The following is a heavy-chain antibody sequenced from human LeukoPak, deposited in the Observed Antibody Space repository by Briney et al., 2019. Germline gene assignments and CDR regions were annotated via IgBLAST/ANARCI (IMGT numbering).Heavy chain of an antibody. CDR2: IYYSGST. CDR1: GGSISSSSYY. CDR3: ARKISGGQRILDY. J-gene: IGHJ4*02. D-gene: IGHD2-15*01. Sequence: PSETLSLTCTVSGGSISSSSYYWGWIRQPPGKGLEWIGSIYYSGSTYYNPSLKSRVTISVDTSKNQFSLKLSSVTAADTAVYYCARKISGGQRILDYWGQGTLVTVSS. V-gene: IGHV4-39*01.